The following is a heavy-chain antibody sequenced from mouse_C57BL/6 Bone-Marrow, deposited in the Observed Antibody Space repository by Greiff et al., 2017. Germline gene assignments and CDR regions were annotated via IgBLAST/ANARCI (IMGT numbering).Heavy chain of an antibody. V-gene: IGHV3-6*01. CDR1: GYSITSGYY. CDR3: ASTERGPGFAY. J-gene: IGHJ3*01. Sequence: EVQVVESGPGLVKPSQSLSLTCSVTGYSITSGYYWNWIRQFPGNKLEWMGYISYDGSNNYNPSLKNRISITRDTSKNKFFLKLNSVTTEDTATYYCASTERGPGFAYWGQGTLVTVSA. CDR2: ISYDGSN.